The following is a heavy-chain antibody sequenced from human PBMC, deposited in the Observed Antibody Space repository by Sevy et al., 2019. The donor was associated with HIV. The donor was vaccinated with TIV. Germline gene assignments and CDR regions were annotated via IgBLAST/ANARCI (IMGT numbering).Heavy chain of an antibody. V-gene: IGHV1-2*02. CDR3: AREPRVYVNKNWFDP. D-gene: IGHD2-8*01. CDR2: INPSSGGT. CDR1: GYSFTGYY. Sequence: ASVKVSCKTSGYSFTGYYIHWVRQAVGQGLEWMGWINPSSGGTKYAQDFKGRVTMTRDTSITTAYMELSRLRSDDTAVYYCAREPRVYVNKNWFDPWGQGTLVTVSS. J-gene: IGHJ5*02.